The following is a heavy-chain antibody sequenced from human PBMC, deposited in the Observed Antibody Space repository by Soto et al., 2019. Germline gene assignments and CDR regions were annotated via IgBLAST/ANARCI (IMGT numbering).Heavy chain of an antibody. Sequence: QVQLVQSGAEVKKPGASVKVSCKASGYTFTGYYMHWVRQAPGQGLEWMGWINPNSGGTNYAQKFQGWVTMTGDTSISTAYMELSRLRSDDTAVYYCARSDYIWGSYRHFDYWGQGTLVTVSS. D-gene: IGHD3-16*02. J-gene: IGHJ4*02. CDR1: GYTFTGYY. CDR3: ARSDYIWGSYRHFDY. V-gene: IGHV1-2*04. CDR2: INPNSGGT.